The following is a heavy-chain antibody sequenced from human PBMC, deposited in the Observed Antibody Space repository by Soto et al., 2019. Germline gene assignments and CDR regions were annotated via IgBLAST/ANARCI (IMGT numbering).Heavy chain of an antibody. J-gene: IGHJ4*02. V-gene: IGHV3-23*01. CDR3: ARDRSGYDHVFDY. Sequence: PSETLSLTCTVSGGSISSYYWSWVRQAPGKGLEWVSAISGSSGSTYYADSVKGRFTISRDNAKNTLYLQMNSLRAEDTAVYYCARDRSGYDHVFDYWGQGTLVTVSS. D-gene: IGHD5-12*01. CDR2: ISGSSGST. CDR1: GGSISSYY.